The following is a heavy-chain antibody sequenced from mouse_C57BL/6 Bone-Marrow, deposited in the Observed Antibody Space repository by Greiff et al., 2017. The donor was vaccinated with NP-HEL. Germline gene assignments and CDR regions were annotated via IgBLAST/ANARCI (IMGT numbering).Heavy chain of an antibody. CDR3: ARPYDYDGRGFAY. D-gene: IGHD2-4*01. J-gene: IGHJ3*01. CDR1: GFTFSDYG. CDR2: ISSGSSTI. V-gene: IGHV5-17*01. Sequence: EVNVVESGGGLVKPGGSLKLSCAASGFTFSDYGMHWVRQAPEKGLEWVAYISSGSSTIYYADTVKGRFTISRDNAKNTLFLQMTSLRSEDTAMYYCARPYDYDGRGFAYWGQGTLVTVSA.